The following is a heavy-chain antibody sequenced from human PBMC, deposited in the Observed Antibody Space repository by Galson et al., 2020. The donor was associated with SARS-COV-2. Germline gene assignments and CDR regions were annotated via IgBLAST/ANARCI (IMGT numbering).Heavy chain of an antibody. J-gene: IGHJ3*02. Sequence: SETLSLTCTASGGTISSYYWSWIRQPPGKGLEWIGSIYYSGGNNYNPYLKSRVTISVATSTNQFYLKLSSVTAADTAGYYGAKRSLCITGTVSAGDICGQGTMVTVS. V-gene: IGHV4-59*08. CDR2: IYYSGGN. CDR1: GGTISSYY. D-gene: IGHD1-20*01. CDR3: AKRSLCITGTVSAGDI.